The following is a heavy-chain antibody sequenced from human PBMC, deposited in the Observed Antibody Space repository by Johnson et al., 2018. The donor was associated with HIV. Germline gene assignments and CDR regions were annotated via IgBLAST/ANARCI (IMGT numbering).Heavy chain of an antibody. D-gene: IGHD3-22*01. Sequence: VQLVESGGGLVKPGGSLRLSCAASGFTFSNAWMNWVRQAPGKGLEWVGRIKSESDGGTTDYPTPVKGRFTISRDDSKNMLYLQINSLKIEDTAVYYCARGSRYTYDNDDAYLLHALDFWGQGTMVTVSS. CDR3: ARGSRYTYDNDDAYLLHALDF. V-gene: IGHV3-15*01. CDR2: IKSESDGGTT. J-gene: IGHJ3*01. CDR1: GFTFSNAW.